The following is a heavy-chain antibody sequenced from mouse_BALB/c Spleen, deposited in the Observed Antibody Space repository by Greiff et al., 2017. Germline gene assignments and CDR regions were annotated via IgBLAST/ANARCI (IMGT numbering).Heavy chain of an antibody. D-gene: IGHD2-3*01. CDR3: AREDDGYY. CDR2: INPGSGGT. V-gene: IGHV1-54*01. CDR1: GYAFTNYL. J-gene: IGHJ2*01. Sequence: QVQLQQSGAELVRPGTSVKVSCKASGYAFTNYLIEWVKQRPGQGLEWIGVINPGSGGTNYNEKFKGKATLTADKSSSTAYMQLSSLTSDDSAVYFCAREDDGYYWGQGTTLTVSS.